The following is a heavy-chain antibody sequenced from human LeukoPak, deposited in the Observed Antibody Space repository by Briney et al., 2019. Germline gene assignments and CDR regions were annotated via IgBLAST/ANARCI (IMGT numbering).Heavy chain of an antibody. V-gene: IGHV3-23*01. J-gene: IGHJ4*02. CDR1: GFTFSSYA. CDR3: AKDSRRLVRGDMDY. Sequence: GGSLRLSCAASGFTFSSYAMSWVRQAPGKGLEWVSAISGSGGSTYYADSVKGRFTISRDNSKNTLYLQMNSLRAEDTAVYYCAKDSRRLVRGDMDYWGQGTPVTVSS. CDR2: ISGSGGST. D-gene: IGHD3-10*01.